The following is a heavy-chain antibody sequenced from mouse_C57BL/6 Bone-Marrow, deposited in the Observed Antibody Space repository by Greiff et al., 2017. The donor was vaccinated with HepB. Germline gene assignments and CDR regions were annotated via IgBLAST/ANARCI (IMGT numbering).Heavy chain of an antibody. CDR1: GFTFSDYG. CDR2: ISSGSSTI. CDR3: ARGDGYYVWYFDV. D-gene: IGHD2-3*01. Sequence: EVQLVESGGGLVKPGGSLKLSCAASGFTFSDYGMHWVRQAPEKGLEWVAYISSGSSTIYYADTVKGRFTSSRDNAKNTLFLQMTSLRSEDTAMYYCARGDGYYVWYFDVWGTGTTVTVSS. V-gene: IGHV5-17*01. J-gene: IGHJ1*03.